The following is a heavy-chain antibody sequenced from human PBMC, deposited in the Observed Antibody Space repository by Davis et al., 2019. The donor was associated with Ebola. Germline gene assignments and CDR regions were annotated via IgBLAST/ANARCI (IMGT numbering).Heavy chain of an antibody. CDR1: GYPFTSFG. Sequence: ASVKVSCKTTGYPFTSFGITWVRLAPGQGLEWMGWIGAYNGKTNYAQKFQGRVTMTTDKSTNTAYMELRSLRYEDTAVYYCVRDIGEFGELLSTFDYWGQGTLVSVSS. CDR2: IGAYNGKT. D-gene: IGHD3-10*01. J-gene: IGHJ4*02. CDR3: VRDIGEFGELLSTFDY. V-gene: IGHV1-18*04.